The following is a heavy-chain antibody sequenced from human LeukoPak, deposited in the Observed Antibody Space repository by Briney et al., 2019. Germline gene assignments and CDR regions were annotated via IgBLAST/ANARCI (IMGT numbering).Heavy chain of an antibody. V-gene: IGHV4-38-2*02. Sequence: SETLSLTCTVSGYSISSGYYWGWIRQPPGKGLEWIGSIYHSGSTYYNPSLKSRVTISVDTSKNQFSLKLSSVTAADTAVYYCARHRLYDTDAFDIWGQGTMVTVSS. CDR2: IYHSGST. J-gene: IGHJ3*02. CDR3: ARHRLYDTDAFDI. D-gene: IGHD3-22*01. CDR1: GYSISSGYY.